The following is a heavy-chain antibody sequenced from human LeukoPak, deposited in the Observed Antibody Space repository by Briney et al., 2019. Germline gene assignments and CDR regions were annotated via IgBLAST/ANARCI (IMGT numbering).Heavy chain of an antibody. CDR2: IRGSGDRT. Sequence: GGSLRLSCAASGFIFSSYAMSWVRQTPGKGLEWVSAIRGSGDRTHYADSVKGRFTISRDNSKNTLYLQMNSLRAEDTAVYYCAKDSKIVGATFRSYHYMDVWGKGTAVTVSS. J-gene: IGHJ6*03. D-gene: IGHD1-26*01. CDR3: AKDSKIVGATFRSYHYMDV. V-gene: IGHV3-23*01. CDR1: GFIFSSYA.